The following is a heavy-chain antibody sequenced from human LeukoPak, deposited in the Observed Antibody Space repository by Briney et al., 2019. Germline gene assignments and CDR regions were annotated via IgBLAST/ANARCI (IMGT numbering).Heavy chain of an antibody. J-gene: IGHJ5*02. D-gene: IGHD5-12*01. CDR1: GFIFSSYS. V-gene: IGHV3-48*01. CDR2: ISSSSSTI. Sequence: GGSLRLSCAASGFIFSSYSMNWVRQAPGKGLEWVSYISSSSSTIYYADSVKGRFTISRDNAKNSLYLQMNSLRAEDTAVYYCASDVVATMEDWFDPWGQGTLVTVSS. CDR3: ASDVVATMEDWFDP.